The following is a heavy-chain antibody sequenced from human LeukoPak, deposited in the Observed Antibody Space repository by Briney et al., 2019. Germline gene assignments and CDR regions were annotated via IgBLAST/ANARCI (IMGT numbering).Heavy chain of an antibody. CDR2: ISSDGNNE. CDR1: GFTFSSFV. V-gene: IGHV3-30-3*01. J-gene: IGHJ4*02. D-gene: IGHD6-19*01. CDR3: ARARPGTVVAGAFDY. Sequence: GGSLRLSCAASGFTFSSFVMHWVRQALGKGLEGVAVISSDGNNEYYADSVKGRFTISRGNSKNTLYLQITSLRTEDTGVYYCARARPGTVVAGAFDYCGQGTLVTVSS.